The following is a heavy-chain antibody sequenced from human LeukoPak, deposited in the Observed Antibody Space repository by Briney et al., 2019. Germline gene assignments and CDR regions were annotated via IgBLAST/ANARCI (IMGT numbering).Heavy chain of an antibody. CDR3: ARALSYSYGSMDF. CDR2: ISSGSKYI. V-gene: IGHV3-21*01. CDR1: GISFSSYS. D-gene: IGHD5-18*01. J-gene: IGHJ4*02. Sequence: PGGSLGLSCAASGISFSSYSMNWVRQAPGKGLEWVASISSGSKYIYNADSVKGRFTISRDDAKNSLYLQMNRLRAEDTAVYYCARALSYSYGSMDFWGQGTLVIVSS.